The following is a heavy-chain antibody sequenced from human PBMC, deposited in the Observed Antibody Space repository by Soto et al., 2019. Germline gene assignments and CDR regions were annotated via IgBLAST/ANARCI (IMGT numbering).Heavy chain of an antibody. CDR1: GGSISSYY. CDR2: IYYRGST. J-gene: IGHJ4*02. D-gene: IGHD5-18*01. CDR3: ARRYGYSFDY. V-gene: IGHV4-59*08. Sequence: SETLSLTCTVSGGSISSYYWSWIRQPPGKGLEWIGYIYYRGSTNYNPSLKSRVTISVDTSKNQLSLKLSSVTAADTAVYYCARRYGYSFDYWGQGTLVTVSS.